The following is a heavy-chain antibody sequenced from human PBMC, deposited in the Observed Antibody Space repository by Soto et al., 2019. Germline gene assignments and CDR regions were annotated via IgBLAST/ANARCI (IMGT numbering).Heavy chain of an antibody. D-gene: IGHD6-6*01. CDR3: VKTKKSIAAPSFDY. CDR1: GFTFSSYA. Sequence: PGGSLRFSCSASGFTFSSYAMHWVRQAPGKGLEYVSAISSNGGSTYYADSVKGRFTISRDNSKNTLYLQMSSLRAEDTAVYYCVKTKKSIAAPSFDYWGQGTLVTVSS. J-gene: IGHJ4*02. CDR2: ISSNGGST. V-gene: IGHV3-64D*08.